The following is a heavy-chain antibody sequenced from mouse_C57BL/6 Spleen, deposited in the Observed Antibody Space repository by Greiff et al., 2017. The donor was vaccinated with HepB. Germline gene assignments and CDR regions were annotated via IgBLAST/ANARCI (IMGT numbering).Heavy chain of an antibody. J-gene: IGHJ4*01. D-gene: IGHD3-2*02. CDR3: ARHEEDSSGHYYAMDY. CDR2: FYPGSGSI. Sequence: VKLMESGAELVKPGASVKLSCKASGYTFTEYTIHWVKQRSGQGLEWIGWFYPGSGSIKYNEKFKDKATLTADKSSSTVYMELSRLTSEDSAVYFCARHEEDSSGHYYAMDYWGQGTSVTVSS. V-gene: IGHV1-62-2*01. CDR1: GYTFTEYT.